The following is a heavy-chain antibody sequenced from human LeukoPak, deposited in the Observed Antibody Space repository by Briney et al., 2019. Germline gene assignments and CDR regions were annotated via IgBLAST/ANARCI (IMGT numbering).Heavy chain of an antibody. Sequence: ASVKVSCKASGYTFTGYYMHWVQQAPGQGLEWMGRINPNSGGTNYAQKFQGRVTMTRDTSISTAYMELSRLRSDDTAVYYCARGADSSGWDRLGDYWGQGTLVTVSS. CDR1: GYTFTGYY. D-gene: IGHD3-22*01. J-gene: IGHJ4*02. CDR3: ARGADSSGWDRLGDY. CDR2: INPNSGGT. V-gene: IGHV1-2*06.